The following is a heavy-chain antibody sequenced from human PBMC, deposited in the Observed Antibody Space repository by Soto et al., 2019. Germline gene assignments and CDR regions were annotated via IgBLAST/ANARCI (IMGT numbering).Heavy chain of an antibody. Sequence: GESMKISCKGSGYRFASYWIRWVRQMPGKGLEWMGRIDPSDSYTNYSPSFQGHVTISVDKSISTAYLQWTSLKASDTAMYYCARAMVRGKNYYGVDVWGQGTTVTVSS. CDR3: ARAMVRGKNYYGVDV. CDR2: IDPSDSYT. D-gene: IGHD3-10*01. J-gene: IGHJ6*02. CDR1: GYRFASYW. V-gene: IGHV5-10-1*01.